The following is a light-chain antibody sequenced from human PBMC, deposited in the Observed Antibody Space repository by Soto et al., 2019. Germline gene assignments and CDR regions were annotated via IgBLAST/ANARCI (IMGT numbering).Light chain of an antibody. V-gene: IGLV2-14*01. J-gene: IGLJ3*02. CDR3: SSYTSSRTWV. Sequence: QSVLTQPASVSGSPGQSITISCTGTSSDVGGYNYVSWYQQHPGKAPKLMIYEVSNRPSGVSNRFTGSKSGNTASLTISGLKAEDASSYYCSSYTSSRTWVLGGGKKLTVL. CDR1: SSDVGGYNY. CDR2: EVS.